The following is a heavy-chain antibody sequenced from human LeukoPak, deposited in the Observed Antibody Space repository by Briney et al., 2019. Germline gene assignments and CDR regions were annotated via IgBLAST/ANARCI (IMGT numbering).Heavy chain of an antibody. Sequence: ETLSLTCTVSGGSISSYYWSWIRQPPGKGLEWIGYIYYSGRTNYNPSLKSRVSMSVDTSKNQFSLKLSSVTAADTAVYYCARERIPYSSGWYHGLGAFDIWGQGTMVTVSS. CDR1: GGSISSYY. CDR3: ARERIPYSSGWYHGLGAFDI. V-gene: IGHV4-59*12. D-gene: IGHD6-19*01. CDR2: IYYSGRT. J-gene: IGHJ3*02.